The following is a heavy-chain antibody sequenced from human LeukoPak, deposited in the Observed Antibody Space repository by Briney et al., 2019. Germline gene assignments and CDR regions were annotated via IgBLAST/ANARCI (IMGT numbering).Heavy chain of an antibody. V-gene: IGHV3-48*03. D-gene: IGHD6-19*01. CDR1: GFTFSSYE. J-gene: IGHJ4*02. Sequence: GGSLRLSCAASGFTFSSYEMNWVRQAPGKGLEWVSYISSSGSTIYYADSVKGRFTISRDNAKNSLYLQMNSLGAEDTAVYYCAREGSRVLAVALDYWGQGTLVTVSS. CDR2: ISSSGSTI. CDR3: AREGSRVLAVALDY.